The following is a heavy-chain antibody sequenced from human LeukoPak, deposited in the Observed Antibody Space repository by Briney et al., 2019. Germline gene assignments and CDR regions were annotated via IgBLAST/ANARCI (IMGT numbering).Heavy chain of an antibody. CDR1: GGSISSYY. D-gene: IGHD3-16*02. J-gene: IGHJ4*02. CDR2: IYTSGST. V-gene: IGHV4-4*07. CDR3: ARGIMITFGGVIVIDGSHFDY. Sequence: SXXLSLTCTVSGGSISSYYWSWIRQPAGKGLEWIGRIYTSGSTNYSPSLKRRVTISVDTSKNQFSLRRRSVDGAGRAVYYCARGIMITFGGVIVIDGSHFDYWGQGTLVTVSS.